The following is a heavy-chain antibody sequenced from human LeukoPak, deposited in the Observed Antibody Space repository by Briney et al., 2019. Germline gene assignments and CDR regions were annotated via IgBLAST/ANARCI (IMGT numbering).Heavy chain of an antibody. D-gene: IGHD1-26*01. J-gene: IGHJ4*02. Sequence: KPSETLSLTCTVSGGSISSYYWSWIRQPPGKGLEWIGYIYTSGSTNYNPSLKSRVTISVDTSKNQFSLKLSSVTAADTAVYYCARVSGSYYEDYWGQGTLVTVSS. CDR3: ARVSGSYYEDY. CDR2: IYTSGST. V-gene: IGHV4-4*09. CDR1: GGSISSYY.